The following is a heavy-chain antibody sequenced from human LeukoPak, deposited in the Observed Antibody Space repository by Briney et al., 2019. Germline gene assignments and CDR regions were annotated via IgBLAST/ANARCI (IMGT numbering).Heavy chain of an antibody. V-gene: IGHV3-33*06. CDR2: IWYDGSNK. CDR1: GFTFSSYG. J-gene: IGHJ4*02. CDR3: AKGGGVMTASSVDF. Sequence: GRSLRLSCAASGFTFSSYGMHWVRQAPGKGLEWVAVIWYDGSNKYYADSVKGRFTISRDNSKNTLYLQMNSLRAEDTAVYFCAKGGGVMTASSVDFWGQGTLVTVSS. D-gene: IGHD3-16*01.